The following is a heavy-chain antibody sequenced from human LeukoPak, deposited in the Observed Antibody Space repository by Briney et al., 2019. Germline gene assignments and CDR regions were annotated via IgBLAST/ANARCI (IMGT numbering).Heavy chain of an antibody. J-gene: IGHJ4*02. CDR2: IYIGGST. V-gene: IGHV3-66*01. CDR1: GFTVSSNY. D-gene: IGHD6-13*01. Sequence: GGSLRLSCAASGFTVSSNYMSWVRQAPGKGLEWVSVIYIGGSTYYADSGKGRFTISRDNSKNTLYSQMNSLRAEDTAVYYCARDGEYSSSWYGSYYFDYWGQGTLVTVSS. CDR3: ARDGEYSSSWYGSYYFDY.